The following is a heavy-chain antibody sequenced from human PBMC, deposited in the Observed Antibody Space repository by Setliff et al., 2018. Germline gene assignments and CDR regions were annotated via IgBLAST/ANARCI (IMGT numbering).Heavy chain of an antibody. Sequence: PSETLSLTCSVLGGSLTSGTQYWAWIRQPPGKGLEWIGNINYSGSTYYNPSLKSRVTVSVDASKNQVSLTVTSVTAEDTAVYYCAKVDIDYIMTRDNTWEYFFDLDVWGRGTTVTVAS. V-gene: IGHV4-39*01. D-gene: IGHD5-12*01. CDR1: GGSLTSGTQY. CDR3: AKVDIDYIMTRDNTWEYFFDLDV. CDR2: INYSGST. J-gene: IGHJ6*03.